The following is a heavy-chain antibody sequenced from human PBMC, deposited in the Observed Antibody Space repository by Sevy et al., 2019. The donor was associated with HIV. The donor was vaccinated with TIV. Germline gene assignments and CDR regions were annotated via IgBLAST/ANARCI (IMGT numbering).Heavy chain of an antibody. CDR3: SKDRGYSSVGVSRGMDV. CDR1: EFTFSSYG. J-gene: IGHJ6*02. V-gene: IGHV3-30*18. Sequence: GGSLRLSCAASEFTFSSYGMHWVRQAPCKGLEWVAVISYDGSNKYYADSVKGRFTISRDDSKNTLFLQMNSLRAEDTAVYYCSKDRGYSSVGVSRGMDVWGQGTTVTVSS. D-gene: IGHD6-19*01. CDR2: ISYDGSNK.